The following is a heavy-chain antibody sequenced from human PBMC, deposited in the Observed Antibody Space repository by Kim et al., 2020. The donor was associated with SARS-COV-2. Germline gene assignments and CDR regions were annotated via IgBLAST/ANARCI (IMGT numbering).Heavy chain of an antibody. CDR3: ARVPGGNYQYYGMDV. D-gene: IGHD2-8*02. J-gene: IGHJ6*02. V-gene: IGHV3-30*01. Sequence: ESGKGRFTISRDNSKNTLYLKMNSLRAEDTAVYYCARVPGGNYQYYGMDVWGQGTTVTVSS.